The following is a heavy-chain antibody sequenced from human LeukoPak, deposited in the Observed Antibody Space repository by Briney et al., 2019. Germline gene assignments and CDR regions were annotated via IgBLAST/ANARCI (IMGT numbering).Heavy chain of an antibody. V-gene: IGHV4-4*07. Sequence: SETLSLTCTVSGGSISSYYWSWIRQPAGKGLEWIGRIYTSGSITYNPSLKSRVSMSVDTSKNQFSLKLSSVTAADTAVYYCARGGSRGWFDPWGQGTLVTVSS. CDR3: ARGGSRGWFDP. CDR1: GGSISSYY. J-gene: IGHJ5*02. CDR2: IYTSGSI. D-gene: IGHD1-26*01.